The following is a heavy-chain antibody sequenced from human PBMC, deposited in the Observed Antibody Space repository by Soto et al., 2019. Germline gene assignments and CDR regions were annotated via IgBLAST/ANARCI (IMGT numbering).Heavy chain of an antibody. V-gene: IGHV1-18*01. Sequence: QVQLVQSGAEVKKPGASVKVSCKASGYTFTNYAISWVRQAPGQGLEWMGWISAYNGNTNYPQKLHGRVTMTTDTSTSTAYMELRSLRSDDTAVYYCARDLAATGPFDCWGQGTLVTVSS. CDR3: ARDLAATGPFDC. D-gene: IGHD6-13*01. CDR2: ISAYNGNT. CDR1: GYTFTNYA. J-gene: IGHJ4*02.